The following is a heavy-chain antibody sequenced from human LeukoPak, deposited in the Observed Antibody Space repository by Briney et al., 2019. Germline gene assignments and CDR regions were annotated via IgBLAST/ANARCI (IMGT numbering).Heavy chain of an antibody. CDR1: GYIFTDYA. D-gene: IGHD2-15*01. J-gene: IGHJ6*03. V-gene: IGHV1-3*01. CDR2: MNGGNGNT. Sequence: ASVKVSCKASGYIFTDYAIHWLRQAPGQRPEWMGWMNGGNGNTKYSQKFQGRIALIRDTSAATAYMELSSLRHDDLAVYYCARGRGTSGSNRDFYYYYYMDVWGKGTTVTVSS. CDR3: ARGRGTSGSNRDFYYYYYMDV.